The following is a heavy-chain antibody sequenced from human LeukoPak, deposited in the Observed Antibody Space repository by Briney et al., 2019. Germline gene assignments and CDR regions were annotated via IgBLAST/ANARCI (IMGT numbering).Heavy chain of an antibody. CDR2: IYHSGST. D-gene: IGHD2-8*01. J-gene: IGHJ4*02. Sequence: PSETLSLTCTVSGGSISSSSYYWGWIRQPPGKGLEWIGSIYHSGSTYYNPSLKNRVTISVDTSKNQFSLKLSSVTAADMAVYYCTRHQWWLAPRNFDYWGQGTLVTVSS. CDR1: GGSISSSSYY. V-gene: IGHV4-39*01. CDR3: TRHQWWLAPRNFDY.